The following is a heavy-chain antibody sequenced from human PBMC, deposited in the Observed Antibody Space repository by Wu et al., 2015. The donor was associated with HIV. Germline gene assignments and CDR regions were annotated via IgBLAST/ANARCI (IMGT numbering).Heavy chain of an antibody. J-gene: IGHJ6*02. D-gene: IGHD2-15*01. CDR2: ISAYNGNT. CDR3: ASDPISGGSSYYYYGMDV. Sequence: QVQLVQSGAEVKKPGASVKVSCKASGYTFTSYGISWVRQAPGQGLEWMGWISAYNGNTNYAQKLQGRVTMTTDTSTSTAYMELRSLRSDDTAVYYCASDPISGGSSYYYYGMDVWGQGTTVTVSS. V-gene: IGHV1-18*01. CDR1: GYTFTSYG.